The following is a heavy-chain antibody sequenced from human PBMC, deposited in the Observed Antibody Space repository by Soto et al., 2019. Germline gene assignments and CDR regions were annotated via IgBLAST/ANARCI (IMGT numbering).Heavy chain of an antibody. CDR3: ARRFYGDYGDYYYGMDV. D-gene: IGHD4-17*01. Sequence: QLQLQESGPGLVKPSETLSLTCTVSGGSISSSSYYWGWIRQPPGKGLEWIGSIYYSGSTYYNPSLKSRVTISVDTSKNQFSLQLSSVTAADTAVYYCARRFYGDYGDYYYGMDVWGQGTTVTVSS. V-gene: IGHV4-39*01. CDR1: GGSISSSSYY. CDR2: IYYSGST. J-gene: IGHJ6*02.